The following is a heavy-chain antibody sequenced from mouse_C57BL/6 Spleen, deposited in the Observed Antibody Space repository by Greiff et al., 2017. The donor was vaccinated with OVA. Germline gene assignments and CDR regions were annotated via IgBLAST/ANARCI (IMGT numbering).Heavy chain of an antibody. CDR1: GFTFSDYG. Sequence: EVHLVESGGGLVKPGGSLKLSCAASGFTFSDYGMHWVRQAPEKGLEWVAYISSGSSTIYYADTVKGRFTISRDNAKNTLFMQMTSLRSEDTAMYYCERFGYGGGYAMDYWGQGTSVTVSS. J-gene: IGHJ4*01. V-gene: IGHV5-17*01. CDR3: ERFGYGGGYAMDY. CDR2: ISSGSSTI. D-gene: IGHD2-2*01.